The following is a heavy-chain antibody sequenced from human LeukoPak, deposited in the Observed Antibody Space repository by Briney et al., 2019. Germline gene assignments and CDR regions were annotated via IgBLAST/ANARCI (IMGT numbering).Heavy chain of an antibody. J-gene: IGHJ4*02. CDR2: ISGYNGNT. D-gene: IGHD2-2*01. Sequence: ASVKVSCKASSYIFASYGISWVRQAPGQGLQWMGWISGYNGNTNYAQKFQGRVTVTTETSTSTVYMELRSLRSDDTAVYYCARQAACSSIRCPIDYWGQGTLVTVSS. CDR3: ARQAACSSIRCPIDY. CDR1: SYIFASYG. V-gene: IGHV1-18*01.